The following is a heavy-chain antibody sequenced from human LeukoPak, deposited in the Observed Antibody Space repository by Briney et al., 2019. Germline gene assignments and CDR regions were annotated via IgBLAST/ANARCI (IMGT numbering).Heavy chain of an antibody. CDR2: IGAYNGNT. D-gene: IGHD3-3*01. CDR3: AREARFFGSGTFDY. V-gene: IGHV1-18*01. CDR1: GYTFTSYG. J-gene: IGHJ4*02. Sequence: ASVKVSCKASGYTFTSYGISWVRQAPGQGLEWMGWIGAYNGNTNYAQKLQGRVTMTTDTSTSTAYMELRSLRSDDTAVYYCAREARFFGSGTFDYWGQGTLVTVSS.